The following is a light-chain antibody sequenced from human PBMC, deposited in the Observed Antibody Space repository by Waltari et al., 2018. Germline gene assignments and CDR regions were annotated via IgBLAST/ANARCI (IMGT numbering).Light chain of an antibody. Sequence: QSALTQPASVSGSPGQSITISCIGTSTDIRAYSYVSWHQQHPGNAPTLLIFDFFERPSGVSDRLSGSKSGNTASLTISGLQAEDEAEYFCSSYKTDRTVVFGGGTKVTVL. CDR2: DFF. V-gene: IGLV2-14*01. CDR1: STDIRAYSY. J-gene: IGLJ2*01. CDR3: SSYKTDRTVV.